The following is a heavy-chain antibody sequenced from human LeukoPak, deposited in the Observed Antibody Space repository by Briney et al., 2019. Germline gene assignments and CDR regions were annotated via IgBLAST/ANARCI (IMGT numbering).Heavy chain of an antibody. D-gene: IGHD6-13*01. Sequence: GGSLRLSCAASGFTFSSYWLSWVRQAPGKGLEWVANIKQDGSEKYYVDSVKGRFTISRDNAKSSLYLQMNSLRAEDTAVYYCARVGGSSWYGAFDIWGQGTMVTVSS. CDR2: IKQDGSEK. CDR3: ARVGGSSWYGAFDI. J-gene: IGHJ3*02. CDR1: GFTFSSYW. V-gene: IGHV3-7*01.